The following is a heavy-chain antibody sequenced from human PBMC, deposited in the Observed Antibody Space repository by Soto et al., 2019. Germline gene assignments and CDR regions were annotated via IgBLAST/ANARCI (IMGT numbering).Heavy chain of an antibody. V-gene: IGHV1-2*04. Sequence: QVQLVQSGAEVKKPGASVKVSCKASGYTFTGYYMHWVRQAPGQGLEWMGWINPNGGGTNYAQKFQGWVTMTRDTSISTAYMELSRLRSDDTAVYYCARGLVGATTRFDYWGQGTLVTVSS. J-gene: IGHJ4*02. D-gene: IGHD1-26*01. CDR3: ARGLVGATTRFDY. CDR1: GYTFTGYY. CDR2: INPNGGGT.